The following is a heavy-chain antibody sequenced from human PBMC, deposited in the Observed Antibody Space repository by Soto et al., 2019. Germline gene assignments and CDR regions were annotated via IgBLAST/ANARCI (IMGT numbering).Heavy chain of an antibody. J-gene: IGHJ4*02. V-gene: IGHV3-30*18. CDR2: ISYDGSNK. CDR1: GFTFSSYG. Sequence: GGSLRLSCAASGFTFSSYGMHWVRQAPGKGLEWVAVISYDGSNKYYADSVKGRFTISRDNSKNTLYLQMNSLRAEDTAVYYCAQDRWVGESSYFDYWGQGYLVPVSA. CDR3: AQDRWVGESSYFDY. D-gene: IGHD6-6*01.